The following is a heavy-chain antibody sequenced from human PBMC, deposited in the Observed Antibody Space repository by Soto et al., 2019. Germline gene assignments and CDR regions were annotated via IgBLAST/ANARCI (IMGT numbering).Heavy chain of an antibody. CDR3: ARRQTDVVVTADYFDY. Sequence: QVQLHESGPGLVKPSGTLSLTCAVSSGSISSSNWWSWVRQPPGKGLEWIGEIYHSGSTNYNPSLKSRVTISVDKSKNQFSLKLSPVTAADTAVYYCARRQTDVVVTADYFDYWGQGTLVTVSS. CDR1: SGSISSSNW. D-gene: IGHD2-15*01. V-gene: IGHV4-4*02. J-gene: IGHJ4*02. CDR2: IYHSGST.